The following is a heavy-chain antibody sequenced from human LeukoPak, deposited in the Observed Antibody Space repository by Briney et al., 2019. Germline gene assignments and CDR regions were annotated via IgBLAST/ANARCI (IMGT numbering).Heavy chain of an antibody. CDR3: ARDLYCSSTSCYTRFYYYGMDV. CDR1: GYTFTGYY. CDR2: INPNSGGT. Sequence: ASVKVSCKASGYTFTGYYMHWARQAPGQGLEWMGWINPNSGGTNYAQKFQGRVTMTRDTSISTAYMELSRLRSDDTAVYYCARDLYCSSTSCYTRFYYYGMDVWGQGTTVTVSS. J-gene: IGHJ6*02. D-gene: IGHD2-2*02. V-gene: IGHV1-2*02.